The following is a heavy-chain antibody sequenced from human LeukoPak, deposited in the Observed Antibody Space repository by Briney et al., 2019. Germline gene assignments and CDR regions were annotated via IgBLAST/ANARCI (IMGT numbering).Heavy chain of an antibody. CDR3: AKDSGSSWFEGRDY. J-gene: IGHJ4*02. Sequence: GGSLRLSCAASGFTFSSYSMNWVRQAPGKGLEWVSAISGSGGSTYYADSVKGRFTISRDNSKNTLYLQMNSLRAEDTALYYCAKDSGSSWFEGRDYWGQGTLVTVSS. D-gene: IGHD6-13*01. V-gene: IGHV3-23*01. CDR1: GFTFSSYS. CDR2: ISGSGGST.